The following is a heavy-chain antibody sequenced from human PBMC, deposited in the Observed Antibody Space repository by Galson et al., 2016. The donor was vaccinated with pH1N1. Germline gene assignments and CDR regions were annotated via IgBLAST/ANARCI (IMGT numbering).Heavy chain of an antibody. D-gene: IGHD3-16*01. V-gene: IGHV3-48*04. J-gene: IGHJ3*02. Sequence: SLRLSCAASGFAFSSYSMNWVRQVPGEGLEWVSYISGGSSSIFYADSVKGRFTVSRDNAKNSLFLQMTSLRADDSAVYYCARDRTYSESNTYYDLFDIWGQGTMVTVSS. CDR3: ARDRTYSESNTYYDLFDI. CDR2: ISGGSSSI. CDR1: GFAFSSYS.